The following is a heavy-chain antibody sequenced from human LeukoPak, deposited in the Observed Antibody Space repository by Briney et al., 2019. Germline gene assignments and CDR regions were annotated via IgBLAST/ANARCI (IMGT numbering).Heavy chain of an antibody. CDR2: ISFSGNT. CDR1: GGSISGYY. CDR3: ARGPSGYSYGFYFDY. V-gene: IGHV4-59*01. Sequence: SETLSLTCTAPGGSISGYYWNWIRQPPGKGLEWIGYISFSGNTNYNPALKSRVTISLDTSKKQFSLNLSSLTAADTAVYYCARGPSGYSYGFYFDYWGQGTLVTVSS. J-gene: IGHJ4*02. D-gene: IGHD5-18*01.